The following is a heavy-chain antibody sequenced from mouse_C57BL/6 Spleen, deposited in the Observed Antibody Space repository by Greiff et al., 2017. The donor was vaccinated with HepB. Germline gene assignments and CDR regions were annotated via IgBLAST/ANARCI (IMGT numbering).Heavy chain of an antibody. D-gene: IGHD1-1*01. J-gene: IGHJ2*01. CDR3: ARWTTVVATGGY. V-gene: IGHV1-82*01. CDR2: IYPGDGDT. Sequence: QVQLKQSGPELVKPGASVKISCKASGYAFSSSWMNWVKQRPGKGLEWIGRIYPGDGDTNYNGKFKGKATLTADKSSSTAYMQLSSLTSGDSAVYFCARWTTVVATGGYWGQGTTLTVSS. CDR1: GYAFSSSW.